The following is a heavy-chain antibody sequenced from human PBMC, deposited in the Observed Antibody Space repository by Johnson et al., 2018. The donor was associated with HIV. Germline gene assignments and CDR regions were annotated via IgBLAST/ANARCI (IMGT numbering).Heavy chain of an antibody. D-gene: IGHD3-3*01. J-gene: IGHJ3*02. Sequence: QMLLVESGGGVVQPGRSLRLSCAASGFTFSSYAMHWVRQAPGKGLEWVAVIWYDGSNKYYGDSVKGRFTVSRDNSKNTVYLQMSSLRAADTAVYYCTRDRRQFLEWLSDGFDIWGQGTMVTVSS. V-gene: IGHV3-33*08. CDR1: GFTFSSYA. CDR2: IWYDGSNK. CDR3: TRDRRQFLEWLSDGFDI.